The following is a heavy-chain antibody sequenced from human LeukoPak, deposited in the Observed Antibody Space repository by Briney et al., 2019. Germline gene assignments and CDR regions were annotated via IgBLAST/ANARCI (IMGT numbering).Heavy chain of an antibody. CDR2: ISSSSSYI. Sequence: GGSLRLSCAASGFTFSSYSMNWVRQAPGKGLEWVSSISSSSSYIYHADSVKGRFTISRDNAKNSLYLQMNSLRAEDTAVYYCARDIAVAGPPFDYWGQGTLVTVSS. D-gene: IGHD6-19*01. CDR3: ARDIAVAGPPFDY. CDR1: GFTFSSYS. J-gene: IGHJ4*02. V-gene: IGHV3-21*01.